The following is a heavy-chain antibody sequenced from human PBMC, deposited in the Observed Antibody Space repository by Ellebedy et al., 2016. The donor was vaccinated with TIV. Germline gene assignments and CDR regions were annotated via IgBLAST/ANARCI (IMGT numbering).Heavy chain of an antibody. Sequence: GGSLRLSXEASGFTFSGYGMSWVRQAPAKGLEWVAIISFGGTAQHYKDSVKGRFSISRDTSKNTLYLQMDSLRSEDTAVYYCAKGPGTASFFEYWGQGTLVTVSS. J-gene: IGHJ4*02. CDR2: ISFGGTAQ. CDR1: GFTFSGYG. D-gene: IGHD1-14*01. V-gene: IGHV3-30*18. CDR3: AKGPGTASFFEY.